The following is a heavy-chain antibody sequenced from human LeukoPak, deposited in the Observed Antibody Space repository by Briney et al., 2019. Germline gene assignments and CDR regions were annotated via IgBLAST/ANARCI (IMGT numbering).Heavy chain of an antibody. J-gene: IGHJ5*02. Sequence: SETLSLTCTVSGGSISSSSYYWGWIRQPPGKGLEWIGSIYYSGSTYYNPSLKSRVTISVDTSKNQFSLKLSSVTAADTAVYYCARLQVVPARRWFDPWGQGTLVTVSS. D-gene: IGHD2-2*01. CDR3: ARLQVVPARRWFDP. V-gene: IGHV4-39*01. CDR2: IYYSGST. CDR1: GGSISSSSYY.